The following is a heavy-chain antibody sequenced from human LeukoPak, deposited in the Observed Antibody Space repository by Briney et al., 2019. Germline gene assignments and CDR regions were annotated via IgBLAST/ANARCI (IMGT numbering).Heavy chain of an antibody. V-gene: IGHV3-7*01. D-gene: IGHD2-15*01. CDR1: GFTFSSYW. J-gene: IGHJ4*02. CDR3: ARDAALYRLFDY. CDR2: MNQDGSKK. Sequence: PGGSLRLSCAASGFTFSSYWMTWVRQAPGKGLEWVANMNQDGSKKYYVDSVKGRFTISRDNAKNSLYLQMNSLRAEDTAVYYCARDAALYRLFDYWGQGTLVTVSS.